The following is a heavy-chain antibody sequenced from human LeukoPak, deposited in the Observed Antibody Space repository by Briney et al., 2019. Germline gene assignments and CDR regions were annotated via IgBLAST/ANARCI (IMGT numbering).Heavy chain of an antibody. Sequence: GGSLRLSCAASGFTFSSYAMSWVRQAPGKGLEWVSTISGSGGGTYYADSVKGRFTISRDNSKNTLFLQMNSLRAEDTAVYYCAKGATVVVVTTIQYWSQGTLVTVSS. J-gene: IGHJ1*01. V-gene: IGHV3-23*01. CDR2: ISGSGGGT. CDR1: GFTFSSYA. CDR3: AKGATVVVVTTIQY. D-gene: IGHD3-22*01.